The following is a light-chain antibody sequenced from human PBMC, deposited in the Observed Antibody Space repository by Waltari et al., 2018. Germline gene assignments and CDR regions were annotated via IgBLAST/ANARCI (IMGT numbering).Light chain of an antibody. CDR1: SGYSSNV. V-gene: IGLV4-69*01. J-gene: IGLJ3*02. CDR3: QTGGHGTWV. Sequence: QLVLTQSPSASASLGASVKLTCTLSSGYSSNVIAWHQQQPEKGPRYLMTVNSDGSHSKGGEIPDRFSGSGSGAERYRTISSLQSEDEADYYCQTGGHGTWVFGGGTKLTVL. CDR2: VNSDGSH.